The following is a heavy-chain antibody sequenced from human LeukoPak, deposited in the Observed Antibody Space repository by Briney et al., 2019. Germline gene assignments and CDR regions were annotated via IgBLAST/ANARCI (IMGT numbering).Heavy chain of an antibody. D-gene: IGHD3-22*01. Sequence: GGSLRLSCAASGFTFSSYWMSWVRQAPGKGLEWAANIKQDGSEKYYVDSVKGRFTISRENAKNSLYLQMNSLRAEDTAVYYCARDGYYSDWFDPWGQGTLVTVSS. V-gene: IGHV3-7*01. CDR3: ARDGYYSDWFDP. J-gene: IGHJ5*02. CDR1: GFTFSSYW. CDR2: IKQDGSEK.